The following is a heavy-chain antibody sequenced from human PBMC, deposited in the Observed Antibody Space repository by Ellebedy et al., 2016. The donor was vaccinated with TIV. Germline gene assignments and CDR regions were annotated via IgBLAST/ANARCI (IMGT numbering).Heavy chain of an antibody. CDR2: INPNSGGT. J-gene: IGHJ6*03. CDR1: GYTFTGYY. CDR3: ARGAFNDFWTDYYYMDV. V-gene: IGHV1-2*02. Sequence: ASVKVSXKASGYTFTGYYMHWVRQAPGQGLEWMGWINPNSGGTNYAQKFQGRVTMTRDTSISTAYMELSRLRSDDTAVYYCARGAFNDFWTDYYYMDVWGKGTTVTVSS. D-gene: IGHD3/OR15-3a*01.